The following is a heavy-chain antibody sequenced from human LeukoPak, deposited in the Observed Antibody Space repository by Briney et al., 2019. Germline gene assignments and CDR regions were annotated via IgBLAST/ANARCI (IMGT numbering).Heavy chain of an antibody. Sequence: PGGSLRLSCAASGFTFSSYAMSWVRQAPGKGLEWVSAISGSGGSTYYADSVKGRFTISRDNSKNTLYLQMNSLRAEDTAVYYCAKDPCSSTNCSNWFDPWGQGTLVTVSS. CDR2: ISGSGGST. V-gene: IGHV3-23*01. J-gene: IGHJ5*02. D-gene: IGHD2-2*01. CDR1: GFTFSSYA. CDR3: AKDPCSSTNCSNWFDP.